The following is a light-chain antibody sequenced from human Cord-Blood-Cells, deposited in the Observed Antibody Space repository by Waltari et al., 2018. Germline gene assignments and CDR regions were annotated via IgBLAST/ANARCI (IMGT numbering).Light chain of an antibody. CDR3: QQYNNWWT. CDR2: GAS. V-gene: IGKV3-15*01. J-gene: IGKJ1*01. Sequence: IVMTQSPATLSVSPGERATLSCRASQSVSSNLAWYQQKPGQAPRLLIYGASARATGIPARFSGSWSGTEFTLTISSLQSEDFAVYYCQQYNNWWTFGQGTKVEIK. CDR1: QSVSSN.